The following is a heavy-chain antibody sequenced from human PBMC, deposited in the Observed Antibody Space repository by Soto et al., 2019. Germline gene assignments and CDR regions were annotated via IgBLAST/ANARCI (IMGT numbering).Heavy chain of an antibody. CDR3: ARASFNYYYYYRMDV. CDR1: GGSTSGYY. J-gene: IGHJ6*02. Sequence: SATLSRTCAVYGGSTSGYYWSWIRQPPGKGLEWIGEINHSGSTNYNPSLKSRVTISVYTSKNQFSLKLSSVTAADTAVYYCARASFNYYYYYRMDVWGQGTTDTVS. CDR2: INHSGST. V-gene: IGHV4-34*01.